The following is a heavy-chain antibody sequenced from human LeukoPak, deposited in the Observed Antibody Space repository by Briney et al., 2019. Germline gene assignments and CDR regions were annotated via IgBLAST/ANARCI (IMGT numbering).Heavy chain of an antibody. CDR2: IIPIFGTA. Sequence: ASVKVSCKASGGTFSSYAISWVRQAPGQGLEWMGGIIPIFGTANYAQKFQGRVTITADKSTSTAYMELSSLRSEDTAVYYCARAGWIQLWSQPHYFDHWGQGTLVTVSS. CDR3: ARAGWIQLWSQPHYFDH. V-gene: IGHV1-69*06. J-gene: IGHJ4*02. D-gene: IGHD5-18*01. CDR1: GGTFSSYA.